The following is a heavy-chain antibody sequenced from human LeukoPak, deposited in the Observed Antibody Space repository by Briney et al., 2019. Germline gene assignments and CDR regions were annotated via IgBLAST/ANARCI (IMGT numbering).Heavy chain of an antibody. D-gene: IGHD2/OR15-2a*01. CDR2: ISNDGSSM. CDR1: GFTFSSYW. J-gene: IGHJ4*02. V-gene: IGHV3-74*01. CDR3: ARAAVLVPPTH. Sequence: GGSLRLSCVASGFTFSSYWMHWVRQAPGKGLVWVSRISNDGSSMNYADSVKGRFTISRDNAKNTLYLQMNSLRAEDTAVYYCARAAVLVPPTHWGQGTLVTVSS.